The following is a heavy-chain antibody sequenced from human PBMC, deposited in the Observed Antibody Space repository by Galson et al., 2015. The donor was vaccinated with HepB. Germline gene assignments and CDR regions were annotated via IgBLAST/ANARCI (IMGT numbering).Heavy chain of an antibody. D-gene: IGHD3-22*01. Sequence: SVKVSCKASGGTFSSYAISWVRQAPGQGLEWMGGIISIFGTANYAQKFQGRVTITADESTSTAYMELSSLRSEDTAVYYCARARSSKQYYYDSSGYYLLDYWGQGTLVTVSS. CDR3: ARARSSKQYYYDSSGYYLLDY. J-gene: IGHJ4*02. CDR1: GGTFSSYA. V-gene: IGHV1-69*13. CDR2: IISIFGTA.